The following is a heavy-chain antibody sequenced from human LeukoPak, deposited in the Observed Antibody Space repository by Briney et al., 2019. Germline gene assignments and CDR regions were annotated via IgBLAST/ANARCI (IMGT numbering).Heavy chain of an antibody. CDR1: GFSFSNYA. V-gene: IGHV3-30-3*01. CDR3: ARDPSRSGSYRFDS. Sequence: GGSLRLSCAASGFSFSNYAMHWVRQAPGKGLEWVAVISYDGTNKYYAESVKGRFTISRDNSQNTLDLQMNSLRVEDTAVYYCARDPSRSGSYRFDSWGQGTLVTVSS. D-gene: IGHD1-26*01. CDR2: ISYDGTNK. J-gene: IGHJ4*02.